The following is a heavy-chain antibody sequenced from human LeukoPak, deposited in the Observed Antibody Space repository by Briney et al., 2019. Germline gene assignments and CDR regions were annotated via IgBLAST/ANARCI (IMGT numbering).Heavy chain of an antibody. D-gene: IGHD3-10*01. Sequence: GGSLRLSCAASGFTFSSYGMHWVRQAPGKGLEWVAFIRYDGSNKYYADSVKGRFTISRDNSKNALYLQMNSLRAEDTAVYYCAKGLYGSGSYFDYWGQGTLVTVSS. V-gene: IGHV3-30*02. CDR1: GFTFSSYG. CDR3: AKGLYGSGSYFDY. J-gene: IGHJ4*02. CDR2: IRYDGSNK.